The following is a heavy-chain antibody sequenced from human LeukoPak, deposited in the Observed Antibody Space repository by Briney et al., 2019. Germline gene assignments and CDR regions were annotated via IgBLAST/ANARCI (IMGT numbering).Heavy chain of an antibody. D-gene: IGHD2-2*01. CDR3: TSSYCSSTSCPNNYYYYYMDV. Sequence: SQTLSLTCAISGDSVSSNSAAWIWIRQSPSRGLEWLGRTFYRSKWYNDYAVSVKSRITINPDTSKNQFSLHLNSVTPEDTAVYYCTSSYCSSTSCPNNYYYYYMDVWGKGTTVTVSS. V-gene: IGHV6-1*01. J-gene: IGHJ6*03. CDR2: TFYRSKWYN. CDR1: GDSVSSNSAA.